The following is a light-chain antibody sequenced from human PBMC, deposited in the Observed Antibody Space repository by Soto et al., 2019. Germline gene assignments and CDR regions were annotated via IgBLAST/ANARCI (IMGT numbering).Light chain of an antibody. Sequence: DIQMIQSPSTLSASVGDRVTISCRASQSISSWLAWYQQKPGKAPNLLIYKASSLESGVPSRFSGSGSGTEFTLTISSLQPDDFATYYCQQYNSYWTFGQGTKV. CDR3: QQYNSYWT. J-gene: IGKJ1*01. CDR2: KAS. V-gene: IGKV1-5*03. CDR1: QSISSW.